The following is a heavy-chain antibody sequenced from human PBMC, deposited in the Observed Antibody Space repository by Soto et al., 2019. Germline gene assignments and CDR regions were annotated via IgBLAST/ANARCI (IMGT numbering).Heavy chain of an antibody. Sequence: GGSLRLSCAASGFTFSSYGMHWVRQAPGKGLEWVAVIWYDGSNKYYADSVKGRFTISRDNSKNTLYLQMNSLRAEDTAVYYCARDVSRCYWFDPWGQGTLVTVSS. V-gene: IGHV3-33*01. D-gene: IGHD2-8*01. CDR1: GFTFSSYG. J-gene: IGHJ5*02. CDR3: ARDVSRCYWFDP. CDR2: IWYDGSNK.